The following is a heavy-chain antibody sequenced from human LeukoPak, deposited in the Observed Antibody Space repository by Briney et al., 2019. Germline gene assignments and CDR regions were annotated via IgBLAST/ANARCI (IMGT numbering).Heavy chain of an antibody. CDR3: AKDREAEMATIDYYYYMDV. J-gene: IGHJ6*03. V-gene: IGHV3-21*01. CDR2: ISRSSGYI. D-gene: IGHD5-24*01. CDR1: GFTFSSYS. Sequence: GGSLRLSCAASGFTFSSYSMNWVRQAPGKGLEWVSSISRSSGYIYYADSVKGRFTISRDNSKNTLYLQMNSLRAEDTAVYYCAKDREAEMATIDYYYYMDVWGKGTTVTVSS.